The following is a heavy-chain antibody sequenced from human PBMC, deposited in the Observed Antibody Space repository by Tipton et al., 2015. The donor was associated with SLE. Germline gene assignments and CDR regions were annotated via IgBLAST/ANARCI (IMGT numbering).Heavy chain of an antibody. CDR3: ARIVLPSLYIDC. CDR2: IHTGGNT. CDR1: GGFISSGSYY. Sequence: TLSLTCTVSGGFISSGSYYWSWIRQPAGKGLEWIGHIHTGGNTNYNPSLKSRLAISLDTSKNQFSLKLNSVTAADTAVYYCARIVLPSLYIDCWGQGTLVTVSS. J-gene: IGHJ4*02. V-gene: IGHV4-61*09. D-gene: IGHD3-16*02.